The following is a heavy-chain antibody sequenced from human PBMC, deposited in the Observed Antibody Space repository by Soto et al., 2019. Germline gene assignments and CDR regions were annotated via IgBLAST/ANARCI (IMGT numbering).Heavy chain of an antibody. CDR3: AKGYSGYDFPYYYYYMDV. CDR1: GGSISSYY. Sequence: KTSETLSLTCTVSGGSISSYYWSWIRQPPGKGLEWIGYIYYSGSTNYNPSLKSRVTISVDTSKNQFSLKLSSVTAADTAVYYCAKGYSGYDFPYYYYYMDVWGKGTTVTVSS. V-gene: IGHV4-59*01. CDR2: IYYSGST. J-gene: IGHJ6*03. D-gene: IGHD5-12*01.